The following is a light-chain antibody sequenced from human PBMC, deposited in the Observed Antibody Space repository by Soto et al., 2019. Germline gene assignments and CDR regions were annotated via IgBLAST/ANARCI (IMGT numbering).Light chain of an antibody. Sequence: QSALTQSPSVSGAPGQSISISCTGTSSNIGAGFDVHWYQQLPATAPKLLIYGNNNRPSGVPDRFSGSKSGTSASLAITGLQAEDEADYYCQSYATNLSSGSVFGTGTKVTVL. CDR3: QSYATNLSSGSV. CDR2: GNN. J-gene: IGLJ1*01. CDR1: SSNIGAGFD. V-gene: IGLV1-40*01.